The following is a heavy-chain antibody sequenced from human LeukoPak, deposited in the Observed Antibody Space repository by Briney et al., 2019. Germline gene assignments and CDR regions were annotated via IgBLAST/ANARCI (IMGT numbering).Heavy chain of an antibody. Sequence: GSLRLSCAASGFTFSSYEMNWVRQAPGKGLEWIGEINHSGSTNYNPSLKSRVTISVDTSKNQFSLKLSSVTAADTAVYYCARASRYFDWLRKINYYMDVWGKGTTVTVSS. CDR1: GFTFSSYE. CDR3: ARASRYFDWLRKINYYMDV. V-gene: IGHV4-34*01. J-gene: IGHJ6*03. D-gene: IGHD3-9*01. CDR2: INHSGST.